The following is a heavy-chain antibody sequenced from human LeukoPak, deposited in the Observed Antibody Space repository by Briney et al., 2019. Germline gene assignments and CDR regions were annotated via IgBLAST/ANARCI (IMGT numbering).Heavy chain of an antibody. CDR1: GGSISSYY. Sequence: SETLSLTCTVSGGSISSYYWSWIRQPPGKGLEWIGYIYYSGSTNYNPSLKSRVTISVDTSKNQFSLKLSSVTAADTAVYYCASAGDYGTFFDYWGQGTLVTVSS. J-gene: IGHJ4*02. CDR2: IYYSGST. V-gene: IGHV4-59*01. D-gene: IGHD4-17*01. CDR3: ASAGDYGTFFDY.